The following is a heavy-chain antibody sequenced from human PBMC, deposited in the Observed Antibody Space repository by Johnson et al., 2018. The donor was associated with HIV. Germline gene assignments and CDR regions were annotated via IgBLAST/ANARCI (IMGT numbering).Heavy chain of an antibody. CDR3: AREIPYDYVWGSYRPGAFDI. J-gene: IGHJ3*02. CDR1: GFTFSSYG. CDR2: IWYDGSNK. V-gene: IGHV3-33*01. D-gene: IGHD3-16*02. Sequence: QVQLVESGGGVVQPGRSLRLSCAASGFTFSSYGMHWVRQAPGKGLEWVAVIWYDGSNKYYVDSVKGRFTISRDNAKNSLYLQMNSLRAEDTALYYCAREIPYDYVWGSYRPGAFDIWGQGTMVTVSS.